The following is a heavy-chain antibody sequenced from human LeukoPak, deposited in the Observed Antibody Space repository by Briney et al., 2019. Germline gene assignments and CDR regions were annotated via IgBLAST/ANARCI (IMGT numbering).Heavy chain of an antibody. D-gene: IGHD3-22*01. CDR1: GVSVRSYNY. J-gene: IGHJ4*02. CDR3: ATHSSSYSYFDY. V-gene: IGHV4-4*02. Sequence: PSGTLSLTCAVSGVSVRSYNYWSWVRQPPGKSLEWLGEVYHSGSTNYNPSLKSRVTISVDTSKNQFSLKLSSVTAADTAVYYCATHSSSYSYFDYWGQGTLVTVSS. CDR2: VYHSGST.